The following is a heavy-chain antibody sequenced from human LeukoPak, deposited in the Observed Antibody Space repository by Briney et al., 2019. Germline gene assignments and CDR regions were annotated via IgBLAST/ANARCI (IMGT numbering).Heavy chain of an antibody. J-gene: IGHJ3*02. CDR1: GGSFSGYY. Sequence: SETLSLTCAVYGGSFSGYYWSWIRQPPGKGLEWIGEINHSGSTNYNPSLKSRVTISVDTSKNQFSLKLSSVTAADTAVYYCARPRGYYGSGTYDAFDIWGQGTMVTVSS. CDR2: INHSGST. D-gene: IGHD3-10*01. CDR3: ARPRGYYGSGTYDAFDI. V-gene: IGHV4-34*01.